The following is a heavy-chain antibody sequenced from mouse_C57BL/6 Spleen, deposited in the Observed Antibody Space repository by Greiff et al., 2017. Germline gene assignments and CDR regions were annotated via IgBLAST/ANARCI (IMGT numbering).Heavy chain of an antibody. CDR3: AGEVDSSGYHYAMDY. CDR1: GFTFSSYA. V-gene: IGHV5-4*01. Sequence: EVKLVESGGGLVKPGGSLKLSCAASGFTFSSYAMSWVRQTPEKRLEWVATLSDGGSYTYYPDNVKGRFPISRDNAKNNLYLQMSHLKSEDTAMFYCAGEVDSSGYHYAMDYWGQGTSVTVSS. CDR2: LSDGGSYT. D-gene: IGHD3-2*02. J-gene: IGHJ4*01.